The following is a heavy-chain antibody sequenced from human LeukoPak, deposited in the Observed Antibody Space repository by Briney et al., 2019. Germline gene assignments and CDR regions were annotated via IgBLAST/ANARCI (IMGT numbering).Heavy chain of an antibody. CDR1: GFTFSSYD. V-gene: IGHV3-23*01. CDR3: ARDSSLYSGSFDY. J-gene: IGHJ4*02. Sequence: GGSLRLSCAGSGFTFSSYDMSWVRQAPGKGLEWVSTINSYGAYTYYADSVRGRFTISRDNSKNTLYLQMNSLRAEDTAVYYCARDSSLYSGSFDYWGQGTLVTVSS. D-gene: IGHD3-10*02. CDR2: INSYGAYT.